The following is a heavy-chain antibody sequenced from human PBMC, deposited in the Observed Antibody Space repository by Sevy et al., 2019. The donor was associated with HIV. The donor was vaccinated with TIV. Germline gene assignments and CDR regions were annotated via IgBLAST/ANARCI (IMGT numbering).Heavy chain of an antibody. CDR2: AFGVDDTT. V-gene: IGHV3-23*01. CDR1: GFTLRNYA. J-gene: IGHJ4*02. D-gene: IGHD1-7*01. CDR3: AKGTANAGYYFDY. Sequence: GGSLRLSCAASGFTLRNYAVNWVRQAPGKGLEWVSAAFGVDDTTYYADSVKGRFIISRDDSKNTLYLQMTSLTAEDTAVYFCAKGTANAGYYFDYWGRGTLVTVSS.